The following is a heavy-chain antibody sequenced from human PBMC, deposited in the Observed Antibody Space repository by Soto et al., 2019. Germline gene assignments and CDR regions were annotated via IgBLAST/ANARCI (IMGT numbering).Heavy chain of an antibody. CDR2: ISAYNGNT. CDR3: VIGFRVARNRWWFDP. D-gene: IGHD2-15*01. J-gene: IGHJ5*02. CDR1: GYTFTSYD. V-gene: IGHV1-18*01. Sequence: ASVKVSCKASGYTFTSYDISWVRQAPGQGLEWMGWISAYNGNTNYAQKLQGRVTMTTDTSTSTAYMELRSLRSDDTAVYYCVIGFRVARNRWWFDPWAQGTLVT.